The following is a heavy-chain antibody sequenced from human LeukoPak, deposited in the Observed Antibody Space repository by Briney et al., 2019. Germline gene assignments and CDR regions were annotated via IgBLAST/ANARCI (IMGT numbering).Heavy chain of an antibody. Sequence: PGGSLRLSCAASGFTFSSGAMNWVRQAPGKGLEWVSGISNSGSRTFYADSVKGRFTISRDDSKNTLYLQMNSLRVEDTALYYCAKAPNYYDSSGYGDYFDYWGQGSLVTVSS. V-gene: IGHV3-23*01. D-gene: IGHD3-22*01. CDR1: GFTFSSGA. CDR2: ISNSGSRT. J-gene: IGHJ4*02. CDR3: AKAPNYYDSSGYGDYFDY.